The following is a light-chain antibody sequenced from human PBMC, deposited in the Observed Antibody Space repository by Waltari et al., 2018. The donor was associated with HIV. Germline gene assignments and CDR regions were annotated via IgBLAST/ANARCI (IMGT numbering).Light chain of an antibody. CDR1: QSVRDNY. CDR3: QQYGSSLWT. V-gene: IGKV3-20*01. J-gene: IGKJ1*01. CDR2: GVS. Sequence: IVLTQSPGTLSLSPGDTAALSCRASQSVRDNYLAWYQQKPGRAPRLLISGVSNRATGIPDRFSGSGAGTDFTLTISRLEPEDFAVYYCQQYGSSLWTFGRGTKVE.